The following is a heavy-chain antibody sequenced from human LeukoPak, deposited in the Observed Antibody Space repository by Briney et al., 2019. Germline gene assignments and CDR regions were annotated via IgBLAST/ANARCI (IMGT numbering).Heavy chain of an antibody. CDR1: GFTFSDYY. J-gene: IGHJ4*02. CDR2: ISSSGSTI. D-gene: IGHD3-10*01. CDR3: ANAVGSGSLDY. V-gene: IGHV3-11*04. Sequence: GGSLRLSCAASGFTFSDYYMSWVRQAPGKGLEWVSYISSSGSTIYYADSVKGRFTISRDNSKNTLHLQMNSLRAEDTAVYYCANAVGSGSLDYWGQGTLVTVSS.